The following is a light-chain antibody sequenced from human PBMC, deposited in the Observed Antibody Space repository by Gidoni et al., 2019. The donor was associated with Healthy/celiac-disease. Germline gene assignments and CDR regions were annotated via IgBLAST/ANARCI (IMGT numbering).Light chain of an antibody. CDR1: QSVNSY. CDR2: DAS. J-gene: IGKJ4*01. Sequence: ELVLTQSPATLSLSPGERATLSCRASQSVNSYLAWYQQKPGQAPRLLIYDASNRATGIPARFSGSGAGTDFTLTISSLEPEDFAVYYCQQRSNWPPLTFXGXTKVEIK. CDR3: QQRSNWPPLT. V-gene: IGKV3-11*01.